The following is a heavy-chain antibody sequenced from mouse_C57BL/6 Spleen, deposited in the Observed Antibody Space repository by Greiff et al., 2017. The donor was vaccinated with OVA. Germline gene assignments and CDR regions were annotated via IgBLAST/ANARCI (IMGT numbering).Heavy chain of an antibody. J-gene: IGHJ1*03. Sequence: EVQLQQSGAELVKPGASVKLSCTASGFNITDYYMHWVKQRPEQGLEWIGRIDPEDGETKYAPKFQGKATLTADTSSNTAYLQLSSLTSEDTAVYYCARNYDDGYWYFDVWGTGTTVTVSS. CDR3: ARNYDDGYWYFDV. CDR2: IDPEDGET. V-gene: IGHV14-2*01. CDR1: GFNITDYY. D-gene: IGHD2-4*01.